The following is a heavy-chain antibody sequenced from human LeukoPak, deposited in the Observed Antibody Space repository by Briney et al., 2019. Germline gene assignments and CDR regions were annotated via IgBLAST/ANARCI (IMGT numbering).Heavy chain of an antibody. Sequence: ASVKVSCKAAGYTFTSHDINWVRQAAGQGLEWMGWMNPTSGYTGYAQKFQGRITLTRDTSISTACMELSSLRSDDTAVYYCARMRGYSLGYWYLDVWGRGTLVSVSS. D-gene: IGHD5-18*01. CDR1: GYTFTSHD. CDR2: MNPTSGYT. CDR3: ARMRGYSLGYWYLDV. J-gene: IGHJ2*01. V-gene: IGHV1-8*01.